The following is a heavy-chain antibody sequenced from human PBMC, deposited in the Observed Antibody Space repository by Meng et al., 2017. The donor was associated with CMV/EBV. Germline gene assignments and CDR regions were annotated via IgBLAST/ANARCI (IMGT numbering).Heavy chain of an antibody. CDR2: IYYSGST. V-gene: IGHV4-30-4*08. J-gene: IGHJ5*02. D-gene: IGHD3-3*01. CDR1: AGSTSSGDYY. Sequence: PQTLSPTCTLSAGSTSSGDYYCSRIRQPPGSGLEWIGYIYYSGSTYYNPSLKSRVTISVDTSKNQFSLKLSSVTAADTAVYYCARDSRLYYDFWSGYPPSYGWFDPWGQGTLVTVSS. CDR3: ARDSRLYYDFWSGYPPSYGWFDP.